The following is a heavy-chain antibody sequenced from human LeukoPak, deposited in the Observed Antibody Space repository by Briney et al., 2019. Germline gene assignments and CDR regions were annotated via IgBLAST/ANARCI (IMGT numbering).Heavy chain of an antibody. J-gene: IGHJ4*02. CDR3: ARHGGGYVDY. V-gene: IGHV4-34*01. CDR1: GGSFSGYY. D-gene: IGHD2-15*01. CDR2: INHSGST. Sequence: SETLSLTCAVYGGSFSGYYWGWIRQPPGKGLEWIGEINHSGSTNYNPSLKSRVTISVDTSQNQFSLKLSSVTAADTAVYYCARHGGGYVDYWGQGTLATVSS.